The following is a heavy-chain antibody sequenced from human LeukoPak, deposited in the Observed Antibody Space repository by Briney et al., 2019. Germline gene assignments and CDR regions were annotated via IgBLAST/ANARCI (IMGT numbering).Heavy chain of an antibody. CDR3: ARGGSSSKALGDAFDI. Sequence: GGSLRLSCAASGFTFTADWMHWVRQAPGKGLVWVARSVSGGSDTRYADSVRGRFTMSRDNAKNTLYLQMNSLRAEDTALYYCARGGSSSKALGDAFDIWGQGTMVTVSS. J-gene: IGHJ3*02. CDR2: SVSGGSDT. CDR1: GFTFTADW. V-gene: IGHV3-74*01. D-gene: IGHD1-26*01.